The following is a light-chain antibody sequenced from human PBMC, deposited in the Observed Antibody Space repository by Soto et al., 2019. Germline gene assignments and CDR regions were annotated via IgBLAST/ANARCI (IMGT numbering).Light chain of an antibody. CDR1: QGISHF. CDR3: QKYNTVPRT. Sequence: DIQMTQSPSSLSASVGDRVTITCRASQGISHFLAWYQQKPGKVPKLLIYAASILQSGVPPRFSGSGSGTDFTLSISSLQTEDVATYYCQKYNTVPRTFGQGPKVEI. CDR2: AAS. J-gene: IGKJ1*01. V-gene: IGKV1-27*01.